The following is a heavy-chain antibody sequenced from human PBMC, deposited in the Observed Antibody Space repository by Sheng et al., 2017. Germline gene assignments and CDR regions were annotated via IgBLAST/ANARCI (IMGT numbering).Heavy chain of an antibody. D-gene: IGHD3-22*01. CDR2: IIPILGIA. V-gene: IGHV1-69*04. CDR1: GGTFSSYA. Sequence: QVQLVQSGAEVKKPGSSVKVSCKASGGTFSSYAISWVRQAPGQGLEWMGGIIPILGIANYAQKFQGRVTITADKSTSTAYMELSSLRSEDTAVYYCARDQYYDSSGYEGYYFDYWGQGTLVTVSS. J-gene: IGHJ4*02. CDR3: ARDQYYDSSGYEGYYFDY.